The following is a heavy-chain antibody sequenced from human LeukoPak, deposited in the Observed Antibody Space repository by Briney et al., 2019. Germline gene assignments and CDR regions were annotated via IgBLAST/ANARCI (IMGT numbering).Heavy chain of an antibody. CDR3: ARDHSNTRTWWFDP. V-gene: IGHV1-46*04. Sequence: ASVNLSCKASRYRFTNNWIHWVRQAPREGLEWIGVINPTGDRTFYAQKLQDRVTLTTDMSATSIYMELSSLRSEDTAVYYCARDHSNTRTWWFDPWGQGTLVIVSS. J-gene: IGHJ5*02. CDR2: INPTGDRT. CDR1: RYRFTNNW. D-gene: IGHD4-11*01.